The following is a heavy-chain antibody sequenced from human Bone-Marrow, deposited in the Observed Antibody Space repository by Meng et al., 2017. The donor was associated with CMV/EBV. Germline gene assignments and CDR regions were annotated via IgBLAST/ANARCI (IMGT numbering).Heavy chain of an antibody. D-gene: IGHD3-3*01. CDR2: INPNSGVT. Sequence: ASVKVSCKASGYTFTGYYMNWVRQAPGQGLEWMGWINPNSGVTNYAQKFQGRVTMTRDTSISTAYMELSSLRSDDTAVYYCARDPGADFHFDYWGQGTLVTVSS. J-gene: IGHJ4*02. CDR3: ARDPGADFHFDY. V-gene: IGHV1-2*02. CDR1: GYTFTGYY.